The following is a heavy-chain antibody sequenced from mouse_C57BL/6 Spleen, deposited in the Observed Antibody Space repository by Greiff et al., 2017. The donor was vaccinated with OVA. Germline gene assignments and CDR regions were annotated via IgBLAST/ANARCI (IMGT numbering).Heavy chain of an antibody. V-gene: IGHV1-22*01. CDR1: GYTFTDYN. Sequence: EVKLVESGPELVKPGASVKMSCKASGYTFTDYNMHWVKQSHGKSLEWIGYINPNNGGTSYNQKFKGKATLTVNKSSSTAYMELRSLTSEDSAVYYCARSPAYYSNHWYFDVWGTGTTVTVSS. J-gene: IGHJ1*03. D-gene: IGHD2-5*01. CDR3: ARSPAYYSNHWYFDV. CDR2: INPNNGGT.